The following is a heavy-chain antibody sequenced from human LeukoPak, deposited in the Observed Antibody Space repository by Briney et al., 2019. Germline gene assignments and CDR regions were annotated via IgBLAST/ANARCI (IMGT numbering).Heavy chain of an antibody. Sequence: GGSLRLSCAASGFTFSAYAMHWVRQAPGKGLQWVASISTDGSEKYADPVKGRFTISRDNAKNSLYLQMNNLRVEDTAVYYCAREEVKSFDNWGQGTLVTVSS. CDR3: AREEVKSFDN. CDR2: ISTDGSEK. J-gene: IGHJ4*02. CDR1: GFTFSAYA. V-gene: IGHV3-30*04.